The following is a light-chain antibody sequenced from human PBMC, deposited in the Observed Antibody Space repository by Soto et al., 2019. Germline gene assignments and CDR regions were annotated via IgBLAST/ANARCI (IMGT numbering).Light chain of an antibody. CDR3: HKDNSALLT. V-gene: IGKV1-27*01. J-gene: IGKJ5*01. CDR1: QVIYNY. Sequence: DIQMTQSPSSLSASVGDRVTITCRASQVIYNYLAWYQQKPVKAPKLLIYAASTLEAGAPSRFSGSGSGTDFTLTISSLQPEDVATYYCHKDNSALLTVGQGTRLEIK. CDR2: AAS.